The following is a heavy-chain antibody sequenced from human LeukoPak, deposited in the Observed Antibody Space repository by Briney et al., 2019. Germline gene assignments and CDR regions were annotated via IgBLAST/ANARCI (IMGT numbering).Heavy chain of an antibody. CDR1: GFTISRNW. J-gene: IGHJ4*02. CDR2: ISSDGSST. Sequence: GGSLRLSCVASGFTISRNWMHWVRQAPGKGLEWVSRISSDGSSTIYADAVKGRFTISRDNAENMLYLQMNSLRAEDTAVYYCARADLVAARSGGSYFDHWGQGTLVTVSS. D-gene: IGHD1-26*01. V-gene: IGHV3-74*01. CDR3: ARADLVAARSGGSYFDH.